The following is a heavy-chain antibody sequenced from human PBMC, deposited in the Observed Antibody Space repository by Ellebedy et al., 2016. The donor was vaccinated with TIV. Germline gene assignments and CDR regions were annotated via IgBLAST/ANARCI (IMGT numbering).Heavy chain of an antibody. Sequence: AASVKVSCKASGYTFNKNAMNWLRQAPGQGLEWMGWINTDTGSPPYAQGFTGRFVFSLDASDTTAYLQLSSLDADDTAVYYCARDYPAHGVCAYWGQGTLVTVSS. J-gene: IGHJ4*02. V-gene: IGHV7-4-1*02. CDR3: ARDYPAHGVCAY. CDR2: INTDTGSP. CDR1: GYTFNKNA. D-gene: IGHD2-8*01.